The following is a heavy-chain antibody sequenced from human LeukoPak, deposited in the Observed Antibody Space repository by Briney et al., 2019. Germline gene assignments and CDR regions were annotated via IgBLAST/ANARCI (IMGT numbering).Heavy chain of an antibody. J-gene: IGHJ5*02. V-gene: IGHV3-23*01. CDR1: GFIFSNFW. Sequence: PGGSLRLSCATSGFIFSNFWMTWVRQAPGKGLEWVSAISGSGSSTYYADSVKGRFTISRDNSKNTVYLQMSSLRVEDTALYYCAKTYDTSTSPDHWGQGTLVTVSS. CDR2: ISGSGSST. D-gene: IGHD3-9*01. CDR3: AKTYDTSTSPDH.